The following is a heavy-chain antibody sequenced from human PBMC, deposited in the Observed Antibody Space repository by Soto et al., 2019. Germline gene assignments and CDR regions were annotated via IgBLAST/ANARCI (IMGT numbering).Heavy chain of an antibody. V-gene: IGHV1-69*13. J-gene: IGHJ4*02. Sequence: GASVKVSCKASGGTFSSYAISWVRQAPGQGLEWMGGIIPIFGTANYAQKFQGRVTITADESTSTAYMELSSLRSEDTAVYYCARVTYGSSATPGFDYWGQGTLVTVSS. D-gene: IGHD2-2*01. CDR2: IIPIFGTA. CDR1: GGTFSSYA. CDR3: ARVTYGSSATPGFDY.